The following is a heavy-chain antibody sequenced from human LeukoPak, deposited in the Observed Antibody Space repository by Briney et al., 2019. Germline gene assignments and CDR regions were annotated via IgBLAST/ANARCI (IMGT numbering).Heavy chain of an antibody. Sequence: SQTLSLTCAISGDTVSSNTAAWNWTRQSPSRGLEWLGRTYYRSKWNNDYAVSVQNRITINPDTSKNQFSLQLKSATPEDTAVYYCTRQRSTSTDYYGMDVWGQGTTVTVSS. CDR1: GDTVSSNTAA. CDR2: TYYRSKWNN. J-gene: IGHJ6*02. V-gene: IGHV6-1*01. D-gene: IGHD6-6*01. CDR3: TRQRSTSTDYYGMDV.